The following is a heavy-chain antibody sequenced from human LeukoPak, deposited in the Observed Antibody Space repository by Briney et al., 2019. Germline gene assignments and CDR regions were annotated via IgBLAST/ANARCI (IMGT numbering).Heavy chain of an antibody. CDR3: ARSGTVLLSVMWFDP. D-gene: IGHD4-17*01. CDR1: GGSISSGGYS. CDR2: IYHSGST. V-gene: IGHV4-30-2*01. J-gene: IGHJ5*02. Sequence: SETLSLTCAVSGGSISSGGYSWSWIRQPPGKGLEWIGYIYHSGSTYYNPSLKSRVTISVDRSKNQFSLKLSSVTAADTAVYYCARSGTVLLSVMWFDPWGQGTLVTVSS.